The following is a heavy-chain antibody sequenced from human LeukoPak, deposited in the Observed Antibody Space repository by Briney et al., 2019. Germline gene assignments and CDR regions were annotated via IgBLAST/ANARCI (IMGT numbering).Heavy chain of an antibody. D-gene: IGHD6-13*01. Sequence: SETLSLTCTVSGGSISSYYWSWIRQPAGKGLEWTGRIYTSGSTNYNPSLKSRVTMSVDTSKNQFSLKLSSVTAADTAVYYCARGNQERSSSWLYYYYYGMDVWGQGTTVTVSS. CDR3: ARGNQERSSSWLYYYYYGMDV. CDR1: GGSISSYY. V-gene: IGHV4-4*07. J-gene: IGHJ6*02. CDR2: IYTSGST.